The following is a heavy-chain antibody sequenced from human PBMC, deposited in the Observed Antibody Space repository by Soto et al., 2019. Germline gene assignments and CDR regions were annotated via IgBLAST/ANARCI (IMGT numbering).Heavy chain of an antibody. CDR2: IKQDGSEK. CDR1: GFTFSSYW. V-gene: IGHV3-7*01. Sequence: EVQLVESGVGLVQPGGSLSLSCAPSGFTFSSYWMSWVRQAPGKGLEWVANIKQDGSEKYYVDSVKGRFTISRDNANNSLYLQMNSLRAEDTAVYYCSRGTAVFMFTFGGVMVYWGQGTLVTVSS. CDR3: SRGTAVFMFTFGGVMVY. D-gene: IGHD3-16*01. J-gene: IGHJ4*02.